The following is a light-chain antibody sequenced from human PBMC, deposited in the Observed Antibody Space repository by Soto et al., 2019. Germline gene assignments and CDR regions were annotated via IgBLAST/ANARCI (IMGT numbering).Light chain of an antibody. Sequence: ESGMTQYPDNLSWSPGERATLSFRASQSVSSTYLAWYQQKPGQAPRLLIYGASSRATGIPDRFSGSGSGTDFTLTISSLEPEDFAVYYCQQRNYWQVTFGQGTRLEIK. V-gene: IGKV3D-20*02. J-gene: IGKJ5*01. CDR1: QSVSSTY. CDR3: QQRNYWQVT. CDR2: GAS.